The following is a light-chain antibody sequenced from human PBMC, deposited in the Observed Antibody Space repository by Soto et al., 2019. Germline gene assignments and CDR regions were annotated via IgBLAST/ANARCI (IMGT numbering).Light chain of an antibody. CDR1: SSDVGGYNY. CDR2: EVS. CDR3: SSYTSSSPHV. V-gene: IGLV2-14*01. Sequence: QSVLTQPASVSGSPGQSITISCTGTSSDVGGYNYVSWYQQHPGKAPKLMIYEVSNRPSGVSNRFSGSKSGNTASLTSSGLQAEDEADYYCSSYTSSSPHVFGTGTKLTVL. J-gene: IGLJ1*01.